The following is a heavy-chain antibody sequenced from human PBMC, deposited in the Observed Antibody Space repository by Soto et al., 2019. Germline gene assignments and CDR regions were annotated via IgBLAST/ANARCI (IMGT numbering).Heavy chain of an antibody. Sequence: SETLSLTCTVSGDSIRSSSYWGWIRQPPGKGLEWIGCIYYSGSTYYNPSLKSRVTISVDTSKNQFSLKLSSVTAADTAVYYCARWWSGSRQGFDPWGQGTLVTVSS. J-gene: IGHJ5*02. V-gene: IGHV4-31*03. CDR2: IYYSGST. CDR1: GDSIRSSSY. D-gene: IGHD3-3*01. CDR3: ARWWSGSRQGFDP.